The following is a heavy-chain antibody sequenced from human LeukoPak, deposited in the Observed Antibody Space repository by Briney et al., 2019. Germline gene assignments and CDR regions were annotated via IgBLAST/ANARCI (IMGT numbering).Heavy chain of an antibody. CDR3: ARVGSSGWYENYFDY. Sequence: ASVTVSCKASGYTFTSYGISWVRQAPGQGLEWMGWINAYNGNTNYAQKLQGRVTMTTDTSPSTAYMELRSLRSDDTAVYYCARVGSSGWYENYFDYWGQGTLVTVSS. V-gene: IGHV1-18*01. J-gene: IGHJ4*02. CDR1: GYTFTSYG. CDR2: INAYNGNT. D-gene: IGHD6-19*01.